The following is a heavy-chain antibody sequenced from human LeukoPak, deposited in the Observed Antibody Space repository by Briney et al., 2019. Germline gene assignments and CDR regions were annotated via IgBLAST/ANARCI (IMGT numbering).Heavy chain of an antibody. CDR1: GYTFTGYY. CDR2: INPNSGGT. D-gene: IGHD3-9*01. CDR3: ARDGYDILTGYRGFYYYYMDV. Sequence: ASVKVSCKASGYTFTGYYMHWVRQAPGQGLEWMGWINPNSGGTNYAQKFQGRVTMTRDTSISTAYMELSRLRSDDTAVYYCARDGYDILTGYRGFYYYYMDVWGKGTTVTISS. J-gene: IGHJ6*03. V-gene: IGHV1-2*02.